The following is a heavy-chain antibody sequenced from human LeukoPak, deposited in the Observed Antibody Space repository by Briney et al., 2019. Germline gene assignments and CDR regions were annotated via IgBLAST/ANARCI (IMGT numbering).Heavy chain of an antibody. Sequence: PGGSLRLSCGASGFIFTTYWMNWVRQAPGKGLEWVANIKQDGSETYYVDSVKGRFTISRDNSRKTVFLQMNSLTPEDAATYYCTKDSQGSYDGFWYGTYGMDVWGQGTTVTVSS. CDR1: GFIFTTYW. D-gene: IGHD3-16*01. V-gene: IGHV3-7*03. CDR3: TKDSQGSYDGFWYGTYGMDV. J-gene: IGHJ6*02. CDR2: IKQDGSET.